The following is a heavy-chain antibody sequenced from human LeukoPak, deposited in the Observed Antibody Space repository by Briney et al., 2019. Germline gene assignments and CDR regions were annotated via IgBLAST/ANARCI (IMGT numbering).Heavy chain of an antibody. Sequence: ASVKVSCKASGYTFTSYYMHWVRQAPGQGLEWMGIINPSGGSTSYAQKFQGRVTMTRDTSTSTVYMELSSLRSDDTAVYYCARDQSYYDSSSYYYYYYYMDVWGKGTTVTVSS. CDR3: ARDQSYYDSSSYYYYYYYMDV. CDR1: GYTFTSYY. CDR2: INPSGGST. V-gene: IGHV1-46*03. D-gene: IGHD3-22*01. J-gene: IGHJ6*03.